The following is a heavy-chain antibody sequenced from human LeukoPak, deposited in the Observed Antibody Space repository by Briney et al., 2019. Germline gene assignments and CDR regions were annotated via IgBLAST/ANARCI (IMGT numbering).Heavy chain of an antibody. V-gene: IGHV3-30-3*01. CDR3: ARGGNPIYYYYLDV. D-gene: IGHD1-1*01. CDR2: ISYGGNNE. Sequence: GGSLRLSCAASGFTFSSSPMHWVRQAPGKGLEWVTVISYGGNNEDYADSVKGRFTISRDNSKNTLYLQMNSLRAEDTAVYHCARGGNPIYYYYLDVWGKGTTVTVSS. CDR1: GFTFSSSP. J-gene: IGHJ6*03.